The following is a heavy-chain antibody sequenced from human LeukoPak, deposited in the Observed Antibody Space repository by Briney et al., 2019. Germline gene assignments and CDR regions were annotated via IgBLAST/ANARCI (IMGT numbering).Heavy chain of an antibody. CDR2: IKQDGSEK. V-gene: IGHV3-7*03. CDR3: ARDLGYSYASYFDY. CDR1: GFTFSSYW. Sequence: GGPLRLSCAASGFTFSSYWMSWVRQAPGKGLEWVANIKQDGSEKYYVDSVKGRFTISRDNAKNSLHLQMNSLRAEDTAVYYCARDLGYSYASYFDYWGQGTLVTVSS. D-gene: IGHD5-18*01. J-gene: IGHJ4*02.